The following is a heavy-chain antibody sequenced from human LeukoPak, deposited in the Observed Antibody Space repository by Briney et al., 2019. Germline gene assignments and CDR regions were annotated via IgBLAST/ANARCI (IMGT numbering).Heavy chain of an antibody. CDR3: ASASSHRTAAGGDY. CDR2: INGDGGSR. CDR1: GFSFSGAW. V-gene: IGHV3-74*01. D-gene: IGHD6-13*01. J-gene: IGHJ4*02. Sequence: RPGGSLRLSCAASGFSFSGAWMSWVRQAPGKGLVWVSRINGDGGSRNYADSVKGRFTISRDNAKNTLYLQMSSLRVEDTAVYYCASASSHRTAAGGDYWGQGTLVTVST.